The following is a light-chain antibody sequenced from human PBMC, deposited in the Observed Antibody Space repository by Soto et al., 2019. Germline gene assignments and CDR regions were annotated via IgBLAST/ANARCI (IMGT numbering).Light chain of an antibody. CDR1: QSIRSL. CDR3: QNSYSALWT. V-gene: IGKV1-27*01. Sequence: DSQMTQSPSTLSASVGDRVTITCRASQSIRSLLAWYQQKAGKVPKLLIDAASTLQSGVPSRFSGSGSGTDFTLTITSLQPEDVTTYYCQNSYSALWTFGQGTKVDIK. CDR2: AAS. J-gene: IGKJ1*01.